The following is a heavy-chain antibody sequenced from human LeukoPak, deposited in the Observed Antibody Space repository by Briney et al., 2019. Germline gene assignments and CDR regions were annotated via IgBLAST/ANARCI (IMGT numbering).Heavy chain of an antibody. D-gene: IGHD2-2*02. Sequence: GESLKISCKGSGYSFTSYWIGWVRQMPGKGLEWMGIIYPGDSDTRYSPSFQGQVTISADKSISTAYLQWSSLKASDTAMYYCARQSCSSTSCHTSYFDYWGQGTLVTVSS. CDR1: GYSFTSYW. J-gene: IGHJ4*02. CDR2: IYPGDSDT. V-gene: IGHV5-51*01. CDR3: ARQSCSSTSCHTSYFDY.